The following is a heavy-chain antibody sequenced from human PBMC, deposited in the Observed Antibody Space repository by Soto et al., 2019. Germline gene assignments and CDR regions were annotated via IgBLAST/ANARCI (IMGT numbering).Heavy chain of an antibody. J-gene: IGHJ6*02. CDR1: GYTFTGYY. V-gene: IGHV1-2*02. CDR3: ARDSSIAARLGNYYYYGMDV. D-gene: IGHD6-6*01. Sequence: AASVKVSCKASGYTFTGYYMHWVRQAPGQGLEWMGWINPNSGGTNYAQKFQGRVTMTRDTSISTAYMELSRLRSDDTAVYYCARDSSIAARLGNYYYYGMDVWGQGTTVTVSS. CDR2: INPNSGGT.